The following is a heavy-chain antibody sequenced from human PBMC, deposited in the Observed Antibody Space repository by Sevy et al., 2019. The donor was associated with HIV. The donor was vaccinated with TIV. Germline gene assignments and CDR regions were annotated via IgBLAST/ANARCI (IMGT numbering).Heavy chain of an antibody. CDR2: IYTSGST. Sequence: SETLSLTCTVSGGSISSYYWSWIRQPAGKGLEWIGRIYTSGSTNYNPSLKSRVTMSVDTSKNQFSLKLSSVTAADTAVYYCARVGSCGSSWYNGFDYWGQGTLVTVSS. CDR1: GGSISSYY. J-gene: IGHJ4*02. CDR3: ARVGSCGSSWYNGFDY. D-gene: IGHD6-13*01. V-gene: IGHV4-4*07.